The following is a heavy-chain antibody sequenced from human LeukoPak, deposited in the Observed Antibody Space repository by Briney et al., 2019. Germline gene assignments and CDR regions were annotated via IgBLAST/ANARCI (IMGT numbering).Heavy chain of an antibody. CDR1: GINVGSNY. Sequence: GGSLRLSCAASGINVGSNYMNWVRQAPGRGLEWVSVMYSEGGTNYADSVKGRFTISRDYLKNTLYLQMDSLRVEDTAVYYCARGPGAFDYWGQGTLVTVSS. CDR2: MYSEGGT. J-gene: IGHJ4*02. V-gene: IGHV3-66*01. CDR3: ARGPGAFDY.